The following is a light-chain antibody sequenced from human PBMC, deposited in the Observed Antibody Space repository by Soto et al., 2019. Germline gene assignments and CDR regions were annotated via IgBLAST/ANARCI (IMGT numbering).Light chain of an antibody. Sequence: DIQMTHSPSTLSASDGDRVTITCRASQTITRWMAWYQQKPGKAPKLLIYDTSTLESGVPSRFSGSGSGTEFTLTISSLQSEDFAVYYCHQRQYWPPITFGQGTRLEIK. V-gene: IGKV1-5*01. J-gene: IGKJ5*01. CDR2: DTS. CDR3: HQRQYWPPIT. CDR1: QTITRW.